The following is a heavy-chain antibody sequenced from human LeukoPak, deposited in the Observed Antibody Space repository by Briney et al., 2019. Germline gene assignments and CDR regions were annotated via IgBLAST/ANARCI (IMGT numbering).Heavy chain of an antibody. CDR1: GLSLNNYA. D-gene: IGHD2-21*01. J-gene: IGHJ4*01. Sequence: GGSLRLSCTASGLSLNNYAMSWVRQVPGKGLEWVSASSSSDDGKWYAESVRGRFTIPRDTSKNTVYLQMNSLRVEDAGVYYCAKAPVTSCRGAFCYPFDYWGHGTLVAVSS. CDR3: AKAPVTSCRGAFCYPFDY. CDR2: SSSSDDGK. V-gene: IGHV3-23*01.